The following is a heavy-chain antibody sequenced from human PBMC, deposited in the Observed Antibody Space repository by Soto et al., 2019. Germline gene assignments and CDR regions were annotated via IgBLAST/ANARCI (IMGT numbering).Heavy chain of an antibody. CDR1: GFTISSYT. CDR2: ITGSGTNT. Sequence: GGSLRLSCAASGFTISSYTMTWVRQASGKGLEWVSAITGSGTNTYYADSVKGRFTISRDNAKNSLYLQMNSLRVEDTAVYYCARDLGNYDSSGYFDYWGLGTQVTVSS. J-gene: IGHJ4*02. V-gene: IGHV3-21*06. CDR3: ARDLGNYDSSGYFDY. D-gene: IGHD3-22*01.